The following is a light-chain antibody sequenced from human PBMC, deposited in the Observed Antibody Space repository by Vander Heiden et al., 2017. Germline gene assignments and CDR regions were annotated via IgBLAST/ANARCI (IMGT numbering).Light chain of an antibody. V-gene: IGLV1-44*01. J-gene: IGLJ3*02. CDR3: AAWDDSLNGPNWV. CDR1: SSNIGSNP. CDR2: SNN. Sequence: QSVLTQPPSASGTPGQRVPISCSGSSSNIGSNPVNWYQQLPGTAPKLLIYSNNQRPSGVPDRFSGSKSGTSASLAISGLQSEDEADYYCAAWDDSLNGPNWVFGGGTKLTVL.